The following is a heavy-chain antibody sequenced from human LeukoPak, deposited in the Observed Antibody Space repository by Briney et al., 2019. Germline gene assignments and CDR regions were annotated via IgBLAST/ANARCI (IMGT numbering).Heavy chain of an antibody. Sequence: SETLSLTCTVSGGSISSGGYYWSWIRQHPGKGLEWIGYIYYSGSTYYNPSLKSRVTISVDTSKNQFSLKLSSVTAADTAVYYCARALTPHYYGSGSYVFAFDIWGQGTMVTVSS. CDR1: GGSISSGGYY. J-gene: IGHJ3*02. D-gene: IGHD3-10*01. CDR3: ARALTPHYYGSGSYVFAFDI. V-gene: IGHV4-31*03. CDR2: IYYSGST.